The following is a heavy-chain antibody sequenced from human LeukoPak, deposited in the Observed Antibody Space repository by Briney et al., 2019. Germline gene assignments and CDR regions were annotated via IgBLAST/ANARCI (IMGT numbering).Heavy chain of an antibody. CDR2: INHSGST. Sequence: PSETLSLTCTVSGGSISSSSYYWSWIRQPPGTGREWIGEINHSGSTNYNPSLKSRVTISVDTSKNQFSLKLSSVTAADTAVYYCARGGSSWYFDYWGQGTLVTVSS. J-gene: IGHJ4*02. V-gene: IGHV4-39*07. CDR3: ARGGSSWYFDY. D-gene: IGHD6-13*01. CDR1: GGSISSSSYY.